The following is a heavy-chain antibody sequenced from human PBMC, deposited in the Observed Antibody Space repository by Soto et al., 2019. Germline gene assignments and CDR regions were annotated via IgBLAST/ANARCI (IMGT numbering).Heavy chain of an antibody. J-gene: IGHJ5*02. D-gene: IGHD3-3*01. CDR1: GGTFSNSA. CDR2: IIPIFGST. V-gene: IGHV1-69*12. Sequence: QVQLVQSGAEVRKPGSSVKVSCKASGGTFSNSAITWVRQAPGQGLEWVGGIIPIFGSTNYAQKFQGRVTIPADESTRTASMELSSLTSVDTAVYYCARDGDLRSDFWSGPLGGGWFDPWGQGTLVTVSS. CDR3: ARDGDLRSDFWSGPLGGGWFDP.